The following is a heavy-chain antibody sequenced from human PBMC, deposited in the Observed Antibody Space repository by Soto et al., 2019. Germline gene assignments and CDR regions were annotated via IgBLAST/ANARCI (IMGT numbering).Heavy chain of an antibody. CDR1: GYTFTSYA. Sequence: ASVKVSCKASGYTFTSYAMHWVRQAPGQRLEWMGWINAGNGNTKYSQKFQGRVTITRDTSASTAYMELSSLRSEDTAVYYCARTDYGDYVYWYFDLWGRGTLVTVSS. CDR2: INAGNGNT. CDR3: ARTDYGDYVYWYFDL. D-gene: IGHD4-17*01. V-gene: IGHV1-3*01. J-gene: IGHJ2*01.